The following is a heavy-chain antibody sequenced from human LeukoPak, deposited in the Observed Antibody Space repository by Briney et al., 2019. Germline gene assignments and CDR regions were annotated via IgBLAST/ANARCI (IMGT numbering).Heavy chain of an antibody. V-gene: IGHV3-7*01. J-gene: IGHJ4*02. CDR1: GFTFSSYW. Sequence: GGSLRLSCAASGFTFSSYWMSWVRQAPGKGLEWVANIKQDGSEKYYVDSAKGRFTISRDNAKNSLYLQMNSLRAEDTAVYYCAREERITMIVVVAYYFDYWGQGTLVTVSS. CDR2: IKQDGSEK. D-gene: IGHD3-22*01. CDR3: AREERITMIVVVAYYFDY.